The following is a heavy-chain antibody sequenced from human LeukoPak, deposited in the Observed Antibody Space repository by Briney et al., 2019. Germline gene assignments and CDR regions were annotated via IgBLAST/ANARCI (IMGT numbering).Heavy chain of an antibody. CDR1: GFTFSSYG. CDR3: ARARYSGYGMDV. CDR2: ISYDGSNK. J-gene: IGHJ6*02. Sequence: GGSLRLSCAASGFTFSSYGMHWVRQAPGKGLEWVAVISYDGSNKYYADSVKGRFTISRDNSKNTLYLQMNSLRAEDTAVYYCARARYSGYGMDVWGQGTTVTVSS. V-gene: IGHV3-30*03. D-gene: IGHD5-12*01.